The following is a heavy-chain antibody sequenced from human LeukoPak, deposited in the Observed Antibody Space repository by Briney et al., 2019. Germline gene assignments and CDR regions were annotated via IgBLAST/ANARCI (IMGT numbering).Heavy chain of an antibody. J-gene: IGHJ4*02. V-gene: IGHV1-8*02. D-gene: IGHD2-2*01. CDR3: ADLVYCSSSSCYEPFNQT. CDR2: MNPNSGDT. Sequence: ASVKVSCKASGYTFTSYDINWVRQVTGQGLEWMGWMNPNSGDTGYAQKFQGRVNMTRNTSISTAYMELSSLRSDDTAVYYCADLVYCSSSSCYEPFNQTWGQGTLVTVSP. CDR1: GYTFTSYD.